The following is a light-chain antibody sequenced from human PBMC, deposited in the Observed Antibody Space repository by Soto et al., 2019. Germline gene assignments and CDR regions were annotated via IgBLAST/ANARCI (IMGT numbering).Light chain of an antibody. V-gene: IGLV2-8*01. CDR1: SSDVGGYNY. J-gene: IGLJ2*01. CDR3: SSFAGNNNLV. CDR2: EVS. Sequence: QSALTQPPSASGSPGQSVTISCTGTSSDVGGYNYVSWYQQHPGKAPKLMISEVSKRPSGVPDRFSGSKSGNTASLTVSGXQAEXEADYYCSSFAGNNNLVFGGGTKLTVL.